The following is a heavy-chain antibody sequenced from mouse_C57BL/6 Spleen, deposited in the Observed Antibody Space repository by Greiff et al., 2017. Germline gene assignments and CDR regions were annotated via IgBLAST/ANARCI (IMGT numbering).Heavy chain of an antibody. CDR3: ARGGTGGGRMDY. CDR2: IYPGDGDT. J-gene: IGHJ4*01. CDR1: GYAFSSYW. Sequence: QVHVKQSGAELVKPGASVKISCKASGYAFSSYWMNWVKQRPGKGLEWIGQIYPGDGDTNYNGKFKGKATLTADKSSSTAYMQLSSLTSEDSAVYFCARGGTGGGRMDYWGQGTSVTVSS. V-gene: IGHV1-80*01. D-gene: IGHD4-1*01.